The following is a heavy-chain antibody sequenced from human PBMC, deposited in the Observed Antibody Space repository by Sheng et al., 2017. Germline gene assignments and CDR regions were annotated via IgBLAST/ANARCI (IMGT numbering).Heavy chain of an antibody. CDR1: GYTFTNYD. Sequence: QVQLVQSGAEVKKPGASVKVSCKASGYTFTNYDINWVRQATGQGLEWMGWMNPNSGNTGYAQKFQGRVTITRNTSISTAYMELSSLRSEDTAVYYCARDQSWITMVQGVIITANWFDPWAEGTRGHRLL. CDR3: ARDQSWITMVQGVIITANWFDP. D-gene: IGHD3-10*01. J-gene: IGHJ5*02. V-gene: IGHV1-8*03. CDR2: MNPNSGNT.